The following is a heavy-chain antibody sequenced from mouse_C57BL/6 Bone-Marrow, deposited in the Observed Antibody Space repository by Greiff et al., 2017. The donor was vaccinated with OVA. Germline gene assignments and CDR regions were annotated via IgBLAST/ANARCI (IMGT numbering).Heavy chain of an antibody. Sequence: VQLQQPGAELVKPGASVKLSCKASGYTFTSYWMHWVKQRPGQGLEWIGNINPSNGGTNYNEKFKGKATLTVDKSSSTAYMQLSSLTSEDSAVDYCAGDCYDGGYFDFWGRGTAVTVSS. D-gene: IGHD2-12*01. CDR1: GYTFTSYW. V-gene: IGHV1-53*01. J-gene: IGHJ1*03. CDR2: INPSNGGT. CDR3: AGDCYDGGYFDF.